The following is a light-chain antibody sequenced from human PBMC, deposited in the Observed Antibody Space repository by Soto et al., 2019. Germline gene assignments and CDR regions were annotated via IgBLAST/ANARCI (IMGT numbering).Light chain of an antibody. V-gene: IGLV1-40*01. J-gene: IGLJ1*01. CDR1: SSNIGAGYE. Sequence: VLTQPPSVSEAPGQRVTISCTGSSSNIGAGYEAHWYQQVPGTAPKLLIYENNNRPSGVPDRFSGSKSGTSASLAITGLQAEDEAEYYCQSYDSSLSGYDFGTGTQRTVL. CDR3: QSYDSSLSGYD. CDR2: ENN.